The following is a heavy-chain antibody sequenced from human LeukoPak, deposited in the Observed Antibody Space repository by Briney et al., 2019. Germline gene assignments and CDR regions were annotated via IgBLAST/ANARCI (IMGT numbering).Heavy chain of an antibody. Sequence: SETLSLTCAVYGGSFSGYYWSWIRQPPGKGLEWIGEINHSGSTNYNPSLKSRVTISVDTSKNQFSLNLSSLTAADTAVYYCARHRGSGYPYFDYWGQGTLVTVSS. D-gene: IGHD3-22*01. CDR2: INHSGST. CDR1: GGSFSGYY. V-gene: IGHV4-34*01. J-gene: IGHJ4*02. CDR3: ARHRGSGYPYFDY.